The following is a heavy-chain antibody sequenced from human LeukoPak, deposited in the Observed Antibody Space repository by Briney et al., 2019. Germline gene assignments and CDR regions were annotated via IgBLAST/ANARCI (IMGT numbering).Heavy chain of an antibody. CDR1: GYSFTNYW. CDR2: IYPGDSDT. V-gene: IGHV5-51*01. CDR3: ARGDTTGYLQLLY. D-gene: IGHD3-22*01. Sequence: GESLQISCKDSGYSFTNYWIGWVRQMPGKGLEWMGIIYPGDSDTRYSPSFRGQVTISADKSISTAYLHWSSLKASDTAMYYCARGDTTGYLQLLYWGQGTLVTVSS. J-gene: IGHJ4*02.